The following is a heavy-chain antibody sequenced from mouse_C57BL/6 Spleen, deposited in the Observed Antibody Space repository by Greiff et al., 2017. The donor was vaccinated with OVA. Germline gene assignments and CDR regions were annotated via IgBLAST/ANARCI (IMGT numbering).Heavy chain of an antibody. J-gene: IGHJ4*01. CDR3: ARGGTTVAMDY. CDR2: IHPNSGST. CDR1: GYTFTSYW. D-gene: IGHD1-1*01. V-gene: IGHV1-64*01. Sequence: QVQLKQPGAELVKPGASVKLSCKASGYTFTSYWMHWVKQRPGQGLEWIGMIHPNSGSTNYNEKFKSKATLTVDKSSSTAYMQLSSLTSEDSAVYYCARGGTTVAMDYWGQGTSVTVSS.